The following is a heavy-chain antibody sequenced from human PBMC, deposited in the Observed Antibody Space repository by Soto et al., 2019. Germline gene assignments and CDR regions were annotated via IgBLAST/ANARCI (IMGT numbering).Heavy chain of an antibody. V-gene: IGHV1-46*03. Sequence: GASVKVSCKASGYTFTSYYMNWVRQAPVQGLEWMGIINPSGGSTSYAQKFQGRVTMTRDTSTSTVYMELSSLRSEDTALYYGARDTPRRQAPDAFDIWGQGTMVTVSS. CDR2: INPSGGST. CDR3: ARDTPRRQAPDAFDI. J-gene: IGHJ3*02. CDR1: GYTFTSYY.